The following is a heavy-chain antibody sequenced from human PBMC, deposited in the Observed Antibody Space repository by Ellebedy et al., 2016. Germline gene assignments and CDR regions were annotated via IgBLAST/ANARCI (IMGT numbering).Heavy chain of an antibody. CDR2: ISGYNGNT. CDR3: ARDEKFRVGVEGHIDY. V-gene: IGHV1-18*01. Sequence: ASVKVSXKASGYSFTSYGISWVRQAPGQGLEWMGWISGYNGNTNYAQKFQGRVTMTTDTSTSTAYMELRSLRSDDTAVYYCARDEKFRVGVEGHIDYWGQGTLVTVSS. J-gene: IGHJ4*02. D-gene: IGHD1-26*01. CDR1: GYSFTSYG.